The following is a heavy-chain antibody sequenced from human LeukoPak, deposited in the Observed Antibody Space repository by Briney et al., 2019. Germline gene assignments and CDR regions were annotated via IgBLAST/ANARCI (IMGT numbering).Heavy chain of an antibody. D-gene: IGHD3-16*01. CDR3: ARGNGYPFDY. Sequence: SQTLSLTCALSGDSLSSNSATWNWVRQSPSRGLEWLGRTYYRSKWYNDYAVSVKGRVTINPDASKKQFSLQLNSVTPEDTAMYYCARGNGYPFDYWGQGTLVTVSS. CDR2: TYYRSKWYN. J-gene: IGHJ4*02. CDR1: GDSLSSNSAT. V-gene: IGHV6-1*01.